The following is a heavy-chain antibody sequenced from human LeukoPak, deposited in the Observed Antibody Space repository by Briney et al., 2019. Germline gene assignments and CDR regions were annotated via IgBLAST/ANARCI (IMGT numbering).Heavy chain of an antibody. V-gene: IGHV5-51*01. J-gene: IGHJ4*02. Sequence: GESLKISCKGSGYSFTSYWIGWVRQMPGKGLEWMGIIYPGDSDTRYSPSFQGQVTISADKSISTAYLQWSSLKASDTAMYYCARQEEYYYDSGGYFPFDYWGQGTLVTVSS. D-gene: IGHD3-22*01. CDR1: GYSFTSYW. CDR3: ARQEEYYYDSGGYFPFDY. CDR2: IYPGDSDT.